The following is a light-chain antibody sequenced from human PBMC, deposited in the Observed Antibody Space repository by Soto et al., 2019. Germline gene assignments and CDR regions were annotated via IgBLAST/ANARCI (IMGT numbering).Light chain of an antibody. J-gene: IGKJ3*01. CDR2: AAS. CDR1: QSISGY. Sequence: DIQMTQSPSSLSASVGDRVTITCRASQSISGYLNWYQQKPGKAPKLLIYAASSLQSGVPSRFSGSGSGTDFTLTISSLQPEDFAVYYCQQRSNWPFTFGPGTKVDIK. CDR3: QQRSNWPFT. V-gene: IGKV1-39*01.